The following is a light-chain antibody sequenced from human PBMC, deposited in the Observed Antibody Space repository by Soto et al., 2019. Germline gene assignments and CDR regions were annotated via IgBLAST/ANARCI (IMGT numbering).Light chain of an antibody. J-gene: IGKJ1*01. CDR2: KAS. CDR1: QGISSW. CDR3: QQYNSYSRT. V-gene: IGKV1-5*03. Sequence: DIHMTQSPSSVSASVGDRVTITCRASQGISSWLAWYQQKPGKAPKLLIYKASSLESGVPSRFSGSGSGTEFTLTISSLQPDDFATYYCQQYNSYSRTFGQGTKVEIK.